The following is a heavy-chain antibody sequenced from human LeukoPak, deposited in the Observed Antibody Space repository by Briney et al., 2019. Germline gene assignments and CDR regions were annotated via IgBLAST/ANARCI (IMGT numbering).Heavy chain of an antibody. CDR1: GFTFSSYW. Sequence: GGSLRLSCAASGFTFSSYWMHWVRQAPGKGLVWVSRINSDGSSTSYADSVKGRFTISRDNAKNTLYLQMNSLRAEDTAVYYCARRQESNYYYYYYYMDVWGKGTTVTVSS. D-gene: IGHD4-11*01. CDR3: ARRQESNYYYYYYYMDV. J-gene: IGHJ6*03. CDR2: INSDGSST. V-gene: IGHV3-74*01.